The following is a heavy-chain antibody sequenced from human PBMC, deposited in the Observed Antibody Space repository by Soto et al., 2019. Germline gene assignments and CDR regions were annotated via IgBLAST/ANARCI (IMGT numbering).Heavy chain of an antibody. CDR2: ISGSGVDT. CDR3: AKFLGFSHRTTFNS. CDR1: GFTFSSYA. J-gene: IGHJ4*02. V-gene: IGHV3-23*01. D-gene: IGHD1-1*01. Sequence: GGSLRLSCAASGFTFSSYAMSWVRQAPGKGLEWVSAISGSGVDTYYADSVKGRFTISRDNSKNTVFLQMNGLRAGDSAVYYCAKFLGFSHRTTFNSWGQGTPVTVSS.